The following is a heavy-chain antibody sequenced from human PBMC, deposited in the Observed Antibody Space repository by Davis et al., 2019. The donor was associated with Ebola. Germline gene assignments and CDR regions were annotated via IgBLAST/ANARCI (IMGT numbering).Heavy chain of an antibody. V-gene: IGHV3-48*02. CDR3: AREVWGVDYNPYFYYGMDV. CDR2: ISSSSSTI. CDR1: GFTFSSYA. D-gene: IGHD3-10*01. J-gene: IGHJ6*02. Sequence: GESLKISCAASGFTFSSYAMSWVRQAPGKGLEWVSHISSSSSTIYYADSVKGRFTISRDNAKNSLYLQMNSLRDEDTAVYFCAREVWGVDYNPYFYYGMDVWGQGTTVTVSS.